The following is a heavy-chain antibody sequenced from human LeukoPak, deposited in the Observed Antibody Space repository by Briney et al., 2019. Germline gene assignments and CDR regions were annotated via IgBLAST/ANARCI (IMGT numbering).Heavy chain of an antibody. V-gene: IGHV1-18*01. J-gene: IGHJ4*02. CDR1: GYTFTSYG. D-gene: IGHD5-24*01. CDR3: ARTTRDGYNSRY. CDR2: ISAYNGNT. Sequence: ASVKVSCKASGYTFTSYGTSWVRQAPGQGLEWMGWISAYNGNTNYAQKPQGRGTMTTDTSTSTAYMELRSLRSDDTAVYYCARTTRDGYNSRYWGKGTLVTVSS.